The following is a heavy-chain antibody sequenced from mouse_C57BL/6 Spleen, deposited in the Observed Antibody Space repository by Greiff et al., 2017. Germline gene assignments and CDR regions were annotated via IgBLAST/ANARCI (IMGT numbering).Heavy chain of an antibody. Sequence: VQLQQSGPGLVAPSQSLSITCTVSGFSLTSYAISWVRQPPGKGLEWLGVIWTGGGTNYNSALKSRLSISKDNSKSQVFLKMNSLQTDDTARYYCARTHAVPGDWYFDVWGTGTTVTVSS. CDR3: ARTHAVPGDWYFDV. V-gene: IGHV2-9-1*01. CDR1: GFSLTSYA. D-gene: IGHD5-1*01. CDR2: IWTGGGT. J-gene: IGHJ1*03.